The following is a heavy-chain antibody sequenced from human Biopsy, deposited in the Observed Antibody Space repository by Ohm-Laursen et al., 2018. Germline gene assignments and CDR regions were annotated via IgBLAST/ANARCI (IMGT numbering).Heavy chain of an antibody. CDR3: ARGTGRYYVYGAFDI. CDR1: GDSINNYY. J-gene: IGHJ3*02. D-gene: IGHD1-26*01. Sequence: SETLSLTCTVSGDSINNYYWSWIRQPAGKGLEWIGRIYTSGNPNYNLSLESRATMSVDTSKNQFSLNLRSVTAADTAVYYCARGTGRYYVYGAFDIWGQGTVVTVSS. CDR2: IYTSGNP. V-gene: IGHV4-4*07.